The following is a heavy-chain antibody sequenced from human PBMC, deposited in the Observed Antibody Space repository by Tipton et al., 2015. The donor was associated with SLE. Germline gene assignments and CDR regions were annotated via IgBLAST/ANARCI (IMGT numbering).Heavy chain of an antibody. CDR3: VRDRVLFDF. CDR2: IYYSGST. V-gene: IGHV4-39*07. J-gene: IGHJ4*02. D-gene: IGHD4/OR15-4a*01. CDR1: GGSVSSGSYY. Sequence: TLSLTCTVSGGSVSSGSYYWAWIRQPPGKGPEWIGTIYYSGSTYYYPSLKSRITISVDTSKNQFSLEVRSVTAADTAVYYCVRDRVLFDFWGQGTLVTVSS.